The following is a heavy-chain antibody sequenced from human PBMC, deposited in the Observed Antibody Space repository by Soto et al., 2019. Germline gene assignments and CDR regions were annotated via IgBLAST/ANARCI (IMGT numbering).Heavy chain of an antibody. CDR3: ARGGGTGIFDM. Sequence: GESLKISCKGSGYSFSTYWMAWVRQMPGKGLEWMGIIYPGDSDTRYSPSFQGQVTISADRSISTAYLQWSSLKASDTAIHYCARGGGTGIFDMWGQGTKVTVSS. V-gene: IGHV5-51*01. J-gene: IGHJ3*02. CDR2: IYPGDSDT. D-gene: IGHD2-15*01. CDR1: GYSFSTYW.